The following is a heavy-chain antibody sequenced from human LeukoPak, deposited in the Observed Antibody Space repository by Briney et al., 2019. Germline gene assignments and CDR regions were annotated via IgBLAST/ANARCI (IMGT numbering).Heavy chain of an antibody. Sequence: SETLSLTCTVSGASISSNYWSWIRQPAGKGLEWIGRIQTSGSTNYNPSLKSRVTMSVDTSNNQFSLKLSYVTAADTAVYYCGRHGSGGAWDWIDPWGQGTLVTVSS. V-gene: IGHV4-4*07. J-gene: IGHJ5*02. CDR3: GRHGSGGAWDWIDP. CDR1: GASISSNY. CDR2: IQTSGST. D-gene: IGHD3-10*01.